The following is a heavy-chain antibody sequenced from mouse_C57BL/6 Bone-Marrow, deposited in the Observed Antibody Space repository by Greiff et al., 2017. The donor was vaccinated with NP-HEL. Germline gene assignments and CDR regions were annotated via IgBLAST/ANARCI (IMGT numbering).Heavy chain of an antibody. Sequence: QVQLKESGAELARPGASVKMSCKASGYTFTSYTMHWVKQRPGQGLEWIGYINPSSGYTKYNQKFKDKATLTADKSSSTAYMQLSSLTSEDSAVYYCARCLTKGYWGQGTTLTVSS. V-gene: IGHV1-4*01. J-gene: IGHJ2*01. CDR1: GYTFTSYT. CDR3: ARCLTKGY. CDR2: INPSSGYT.